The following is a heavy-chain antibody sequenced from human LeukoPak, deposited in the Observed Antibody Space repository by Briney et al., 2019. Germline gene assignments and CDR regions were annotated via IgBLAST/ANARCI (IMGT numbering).Heavy chain of an antibody. CDR1: GFSLSTSGMC. CDR3: ARIPAYYYDSSGNDY. D-gene: IGHD3-22*01. J-gene: IGHJ4*02. CDR2: IDWDDDK. Sequence: SGPTLVNPTQTLTLTCTFSGFSLSTSGMCVSWIRQPPGKALEWLARIDWDDDKYYSTSLKTRLTISKDTSKNQVVLTMTNMDPEDTATYYCARIPAYYYDSSGNDYWGQGTLVTVSS. V-gene: IGHV2-70*11.